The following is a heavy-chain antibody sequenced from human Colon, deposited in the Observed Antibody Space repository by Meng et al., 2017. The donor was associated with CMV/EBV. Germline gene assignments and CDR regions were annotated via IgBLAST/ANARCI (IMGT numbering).Heavy chain of an antibody. CDR2: INTNTGNP. D-gene: IGHD3-16*02. CDR3: ARAFLLSENLNIAPPDY. V-gene: IGHV7-4-1*02. J-gene: IGHJ4*02. Sequence: YTFKTYAMNWVRQAPGQGLEWMGWINTNTGNPTYAQDFTGRFVFSLDTSVSTAYLQISSLETEDTAVYFCARAFLLSENLNIAPPDYWGQGTLVTVSS. CDR1: YTFKTYA.